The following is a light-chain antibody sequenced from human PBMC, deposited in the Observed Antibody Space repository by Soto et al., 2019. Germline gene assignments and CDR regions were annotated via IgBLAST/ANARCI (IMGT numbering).Light chain of an antibody. CDR3: QQRYSTPWT. J-gene: IGKJ1*01. V-gene: IGKV1-39*01. Sequence: DIQMTQSPSSLSASVGDRVTITYRASQSICSYLNWYQQKPGKAPKLLIYAAYSLQSGVPSRFSGGGSGTDFTLTISSLQPEDSATYYCQQRYSTPWTFGQGTNVEIK. CDR2: AAY. CDR1: QSICSY.